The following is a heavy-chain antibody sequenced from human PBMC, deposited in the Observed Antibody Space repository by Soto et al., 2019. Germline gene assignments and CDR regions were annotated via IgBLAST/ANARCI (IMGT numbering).Heavy chain of an antibody. CDR2: IIPIFGTA. V-gene: IGHV1-69*06. CDR3: ARYKLVSRTSRTSLYYFDY. Sequence: SVKVSCKASGGTFSSYAISWVRQAPGQGLEWMGGIIPIFGTANYAQKFQGRVTITADKSTSTAYMELSSLRSEDTAVYYCARYKLVSRTSRTSLYYFDYRGQGTLVTVSS. J-gene: IGHJ4*02. CDR1: GGTFSSYA. D-gene: IGHD1-20*01.